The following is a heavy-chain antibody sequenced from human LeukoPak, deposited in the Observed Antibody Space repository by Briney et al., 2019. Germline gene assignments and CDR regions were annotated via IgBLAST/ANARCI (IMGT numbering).Heavy chain of an antibody. CDR1: GYNFNGYY. D-gene: IGHD3-10*01. J-gene: IGHJ5*02. V-gene: IGHV1-2*02. CDR3: ARGHKTNYYGNSFDP. CDR2: IKPSSSFT. Sequence: ASVNISCKTSGYNFNGYYLHWVRQAPGQGLEWMGWIKPSSSFTDFAEGFKDRVTMTSDTSITTAYMELNSLRSDDTAVYYCARGHKTNYYGNSFDPWGQGTLVTVSS.